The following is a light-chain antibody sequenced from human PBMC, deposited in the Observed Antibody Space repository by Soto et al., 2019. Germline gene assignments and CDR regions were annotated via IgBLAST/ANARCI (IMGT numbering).Light chain of an antibody. CDR2: EVS. V-gene: IGLV2-8*01. J-gene: IGLJ1*01. Sequence: QSVLTQPPSASGSPGQSVTISCTGTNNDIGGYTYVSWYQQHPGKAPKLMIYEVSKRPSGVPDRFSGSKSGNTASLTVSGLQAEDEADYYCSSYAGSNNVFGTGTKLTVL. CDR3: SSYAGSNNV. CDR1: NNDIGGYTY.